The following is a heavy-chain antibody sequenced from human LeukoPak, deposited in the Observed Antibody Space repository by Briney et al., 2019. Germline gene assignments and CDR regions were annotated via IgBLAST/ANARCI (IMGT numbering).Heavy chain of an antibody. Sequence: PGRSLRLSCAASGFTLSSYGMHWVRQAPGKWLEWVAVISYDGSNKYYADSVKGRFTISRDNSKNTLYLQMNSLRAEDTAVYYCAKESGDYDSSGYGAFDIWGQGTMVTVSS. V-gene: IGHV3-30*18. CDR2: ISYDGSNK. CDR1: GFTLSSYG. J-gene: IGHJ3*02. CDR3: AKESGDYDSSGYGAFDI. D-gene: IGHD3-22*01.